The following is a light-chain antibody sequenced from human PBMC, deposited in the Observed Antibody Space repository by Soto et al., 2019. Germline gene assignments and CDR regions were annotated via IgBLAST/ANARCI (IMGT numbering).Light chain of an antibody. CDR2: AAS. J-gene: IGKJ3*01. V-gene: IGKV1-39*01. CDR1: QIIYSD. CDR3: QQTFGPPFT. Sequence: DIQMTQSPSSLSASVGDRVTITCRASQIIYSDLNWYQQKPGKAPTVLIYAASGLQSGVPSRFSGSGSGTDFTLTISSLQPEDFATYYCQQTFGPPFTIGPGTTVDIK.